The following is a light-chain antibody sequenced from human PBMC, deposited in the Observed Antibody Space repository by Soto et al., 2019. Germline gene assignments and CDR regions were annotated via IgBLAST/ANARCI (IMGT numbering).Light chain of an antibody. Sequence: DIQMTHYPSSVSASVGDRITITCRASQGIISWLAWYQQKPRKAPKLLLYAASSLQSGVPSRFSGSGSGTDFSLPISSLQPEDFASYYWEQGNSFLGLTFGGGTKVEI. CDR1: QGIISW. J-gene: IGKJ4*01. V-gene: IGKV1-12*01. CDR3: EQGNSFLGLT. CDR2: AAS.